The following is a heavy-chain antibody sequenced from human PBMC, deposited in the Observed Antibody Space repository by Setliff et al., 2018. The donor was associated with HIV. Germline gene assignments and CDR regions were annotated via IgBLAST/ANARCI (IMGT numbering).Heavy chain of an antibody. CDR1: GFTVSRNH. D-gene: IGHD5-18*01. Sequence: GSLRLSCAAPGFTVSRNHMSWVRQAPGKGLEWVSIIYSDNRTYYADSVKGRFTISRDTSKNTLYLQMNSLRAEDTAVFYCARVAAYGYLSHYFDYWGQGTLVTVSS. V-gene: IGHV3-53*01. CDR3: ARVAAYGYLSHYFDY. CDR2: IYSDNRT. J-gene: IGHJ4*02.